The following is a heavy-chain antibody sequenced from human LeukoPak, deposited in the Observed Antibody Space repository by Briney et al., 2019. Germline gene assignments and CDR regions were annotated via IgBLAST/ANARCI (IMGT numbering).Heavy chain of an antibody. Sequence: ASVKVSCKASGYTFTGYYMHWVRQAPGQGLEWMGWINPNSGGTNYAQKFQGRVTMTRDQSNSTAYMDLSRLRSDDTAVYYCARDLTYYYDSSGSDAFDIWGQGTMVTVSS. CDR3: ARDLTYYYDSSGSDAFDI. D-gene: IGHD3-22*01. J-gene: IGHJ3*02. CDR1: GYTFTGYY. V-gene: IGHV1-2*02. CDR2: INPNSGGT.